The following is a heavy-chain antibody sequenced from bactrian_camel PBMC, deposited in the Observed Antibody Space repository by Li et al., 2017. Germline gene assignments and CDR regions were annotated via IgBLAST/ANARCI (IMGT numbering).Heavy chain of an antibody. J-gene: IGHJ4*01. D-gene: IGHD3*01. Sequence: VQLVESGGGLVHPGGSLRLSCAASGLPYSNYYMSWVRQAPGKGLEWVSGIYSSGGSTGSADSVKGRFTISRDNAKNTLYLQMNSLQTEDTAVYYCTTDLVAGQYDFNYWGQGTQVTVS. CDR3: TTDLVAGQYDFNY. V-gene: IGHV3S40*01. CDR1: GLPYSNYY. CDR2: IYSSGGST.